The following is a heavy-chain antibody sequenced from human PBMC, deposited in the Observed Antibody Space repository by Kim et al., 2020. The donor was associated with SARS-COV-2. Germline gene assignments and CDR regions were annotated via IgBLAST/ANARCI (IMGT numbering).Heavy chain of an antibody. D-gene: IGHD2-15*01. Sequence: GESLKISCKTSGYKFTSYWIAWVRQMPGKGLEWMAFIYPGDSDTSYSPSLQGQVTISADPSITTVYLQWHSLKTSDTAVYYCAGRGAGGGSAYWGQGTLV. J-gene: IGHJ4*02. CDR2: IYPGDSDT. V-gene: IGHV5-51*01. CDR3: AGRGAGGGSAY. CDR1: GYKFTSYW.